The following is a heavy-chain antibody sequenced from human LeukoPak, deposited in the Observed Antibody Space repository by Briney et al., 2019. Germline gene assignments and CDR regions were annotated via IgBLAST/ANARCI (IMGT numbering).Heavy chain of an antibody. CDR2: VNHSGST. Sequence: SETLSLTCAVYGGSFSGYYWSWIRQPPGKGLEWIGEVNHSGSTNYNPSLKSRVTISVDTSKNQFSLKLTSVTAADTAVYYCARARYGSGSSVYYYYYYMDVWGKGTTVTVSS. V-gene: IGHV4-34*01. D-gene: IGHD3-10*01. J-gene: IGHJ6*03. CDR3: ARARYGSGSSVYYYYYYMDV. CDR1: GGSFSGYY.